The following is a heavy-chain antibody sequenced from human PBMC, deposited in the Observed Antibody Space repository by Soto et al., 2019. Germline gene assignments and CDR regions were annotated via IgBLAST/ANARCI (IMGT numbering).Heavy chain of an antibody. D-gene: IGHD6-13*01. J-gene: IGHJ4*01. CDR1: GGAINRGGYY. Sequence: QVQLQASGPGLVKPSQTLSLICTVSGGAINRGGYYWNWIRQHPGKGLEWIGYIFYSWSTYYNPSLMSRVTLSAYTSETQFSLNLSSVTAADTAVYFCARGSRQSVYISSWVFDYWGHATLVNVSS. CDR2: IFYSWST. V-gene: IGHV4-31*03. CDR3: ARGSRQSVYISSWVFDY.